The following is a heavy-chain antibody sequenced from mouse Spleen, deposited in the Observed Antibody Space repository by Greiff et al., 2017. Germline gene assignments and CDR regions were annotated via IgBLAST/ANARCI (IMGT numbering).Heavy chain of an antibody. CDR2: IDPSDSYT. J-gene: IGHJ4*01. V-gene: IGHV1-69*02. Sequence: QVQLQQSGAELVKPGASVKLSCKASGYTFTSYWMHWVKQRPGQGLEWIGEIDPSDSYTNYNQKFKGKATLTVDKSSSTAYMQLSSLTSEDSAVYYCARGGSRGAMDYWGQGTSVTVSS. CDR3: ARGGSRGAMDY. CDR1: GYTFTSYW.